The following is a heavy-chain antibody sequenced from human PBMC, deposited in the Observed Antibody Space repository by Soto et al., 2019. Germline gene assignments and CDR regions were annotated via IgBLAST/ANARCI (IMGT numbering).Heavy chain of an antibody. V-gene: IGHV4-39*01. D-gene: IGHD3-10*01. J-gene: IGHJ4*02. Sequence: PSETLSLTCTVSGDSISSSTYYWAWIRQPPGKGLEWIGRFYYSGSTYYNPSLKSRVTISVDTSKNQFSLKLTSVTAADTAVYYCARRAEREFFDYWGQGTLVTVSS. CDR3: ARRAEREFFDY. CDR1: GDSISSSTYY. CDR2: FYYSGST.